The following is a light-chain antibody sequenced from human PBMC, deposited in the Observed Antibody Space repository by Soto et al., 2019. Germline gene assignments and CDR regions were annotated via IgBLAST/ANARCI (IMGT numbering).Light chain of an antibody. V-gene: IGLV1-40*01. CDR3: QSYDSSLSGV. CDR2: GNS. CDR1: SSNIGAGYD. Sequence: QSVLTQPPSVSGAPGQRVTISCTGSSSNIGAGYDVHWYQQLPGTAPKLLIYGNSNRPSGVPDRSSGSKSGTSASLAITGLQAEDEADYYCQSYDSSLSGVFGTG. J-gene: IGLJ1*01.